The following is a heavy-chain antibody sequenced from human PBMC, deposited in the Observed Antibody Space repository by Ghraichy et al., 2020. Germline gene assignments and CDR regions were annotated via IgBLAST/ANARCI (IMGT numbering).Heavy chain of an antibody. CDR3: ARAIAGYYDFWSGYHGMDV. CDR1: GFTFSSYW. J-gene: IGHJ6*02. Sequence: GGSLRLSCAASGFTFSSYWMSWVRQAPGKGLEWVANIKQDGSEKYYVDSVKGRFTISRDNAKNSLYLQMNSLRAEDTAVYYCARAIAGYYDFWSGYHGMDVWGQGTTVTVSS. CDR2: IKQDGSEK. D-gene: IGHD3-3*01. V-gene: IGHV3-7*01.